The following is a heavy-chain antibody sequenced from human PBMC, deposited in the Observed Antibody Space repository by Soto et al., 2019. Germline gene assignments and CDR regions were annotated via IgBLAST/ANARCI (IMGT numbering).Heavy chain of an antibody. CDR3: ARGGHVVVVTAALNY. J-gene: IGHJ4*02. V-gene: IGHV1-46*01. D-gene: IGHD2-21*02. CDR1: GDTFTDYY. Sequence: QVQLVQSGAEVKKPGASVKVSCKASGDTFTDYYIHWVRQAPGQGLEWMGTVNPSGGHTTYAQHFLGRVTMTGDTSTSTLYMELTSLTPEDTAVYYCARGGHVVVVTAALNYWGQGTLVTVSS. CDR2: VNPSGGHT.